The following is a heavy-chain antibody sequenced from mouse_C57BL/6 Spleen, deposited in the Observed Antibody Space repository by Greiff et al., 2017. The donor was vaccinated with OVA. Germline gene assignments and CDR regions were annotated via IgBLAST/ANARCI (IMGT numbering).Heavy chain of an antibody. D-gene: IGHD2-4*01. CDR1: GYAFSSSW. CDR2: IYPGDGDT. V-gene: IGHV1-82*01. J-gene: IGHJ4*01. CDR3: ARCDDYDVGYYAMDY. Sequence: QVQLQQPGAELVMPGASVKISCKASGYAFSSSWMNWVKQRPGKGLEWIGRIYPGDGDTNYNGKFKGKATLTADKSSSTAYMQLSSLTSEDSAVYFCARCDDYDVGYYAMDYWGQGTSVTVSS.